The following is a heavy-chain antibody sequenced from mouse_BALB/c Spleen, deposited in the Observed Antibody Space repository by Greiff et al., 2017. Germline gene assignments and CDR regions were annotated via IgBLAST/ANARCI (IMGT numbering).Heavy chain of an antibody. CDR3: ARDHDVVTSAMDY. CDR1: GFTFSSYA. D-gene: IGHD2-1*01. Sequence: EVHLVESGGGLVKPGGSLKLSCAASGFTFSSYAMSWVRQSPEKRLEWVAEISSGGSYTYYPDTVTGRFTISRDNAKNTLYLEMSSLRSEDTAMYYCARDHDVVTSAMDYWGQGTSVTVSS. V-gene: IGHV5-9-4*01. J-gene: IGHJ4*01. CDR2: ISSGGSYT.